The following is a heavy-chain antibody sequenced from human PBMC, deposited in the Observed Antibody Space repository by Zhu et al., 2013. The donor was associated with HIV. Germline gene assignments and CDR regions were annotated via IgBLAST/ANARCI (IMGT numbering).Heavy chain of an antibody. J-gene: IGHJ3*02. V-gene: IGHV1-69*13. CDR3: ARKRRGWFGGGCRTFDI. Sequence: QVQLVQSGAEMKKPGASVKVSCKASGHTFTTYGITWVRQAPGQGLEWMGGIIPIFGTANYAQKFQGRVTITADESTSTAYMELSSLRSEDTAVYYCARKRRGWFGGGCRTFDIVGPRDKWSPSL. CDR1: GHTFTTYG. CDR2: IIPIFGTA. D-gene: IGHD3-10*01.